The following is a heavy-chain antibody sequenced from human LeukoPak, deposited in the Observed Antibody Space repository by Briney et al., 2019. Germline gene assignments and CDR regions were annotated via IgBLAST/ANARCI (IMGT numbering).Heavy chain of an antibody. J-gene: IGHJ4*02. CDR2: IGSSSNNI. CDR3: AKSRCTSVDCYTFDS. CDR1: GFSFNAYN. D-gene: IGHD2-2*02. Sequence: GSLRLSCAASGFSFNAYNMNWVRQAPGKGLEWVSYIGSSSNNIYYADSEKGRFTISRDNAKNSLFLQMNSLRAEDTAVYYCAKSRCTSVDCYTFDSWGRGTLVTVSS. V-gene: IGHV3-21*01.